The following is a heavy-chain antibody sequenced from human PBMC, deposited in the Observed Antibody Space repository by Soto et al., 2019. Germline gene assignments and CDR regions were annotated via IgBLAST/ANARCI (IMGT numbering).Heavy chain of an antibody. D-gene: IGHD3-3*01. CDR2: IYWDDDK. Sequence: QITLKESGPTLVKPTQTLTLTCTFSGFSLSTSGVGVGWIRQPPGKALEWLALIYWDDDKRYSPSLKSRLTITKDTSKNQVVLTMTNMDPVNTATYYCAHNGEWLSSFDYWGQGTLVTVSS. CDR3: AHNGEWLSSFDY. CDR1: GFSLSTSGVG. V-gene: IGHV2-5*02. J-gene: IGHJ4*02.